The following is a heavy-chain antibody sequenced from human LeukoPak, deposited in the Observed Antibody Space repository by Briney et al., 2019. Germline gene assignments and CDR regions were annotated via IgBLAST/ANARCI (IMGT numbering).Heavy chain of an antibody. Sequence: GGSLRLSCAASGFTFSSYGMHWVRQAPGKGLEWVAVISYDGSNKYYADSVKGRFTISRDNSKNTLYLQMNSLRAEDTAVYYCARDQNSGKTIDAFDIWGQGTMVTVSS. D-gene: IGHD1-26*01. V-gene: IGHV3-30*03. CDR3: ARDQNSGKTIDAFDI. CDR1: GFTFSSYG. J-gene: IGHJ3*02. CDR2: ISYDGSNK.